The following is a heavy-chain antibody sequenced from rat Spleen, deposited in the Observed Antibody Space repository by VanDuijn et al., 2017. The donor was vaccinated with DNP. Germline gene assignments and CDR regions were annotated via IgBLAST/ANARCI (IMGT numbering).Heavy chain of an antibody. J-gene: IGHJ4*01. CDR2: FTTSGGNT. Sequence: EVQLVESGGGLVQPGRSLKLSCAASGFTFSEYDMAWVRQAPTKGLEWVAAFTTSGGNTYYRDSVKGRFTVSRDNAKSTLYLQMDSLRSEETATYYCARHVSTTAGNYGMDAWGQGTSVTVSS. CDR1: GFTFSEYD. CDR3: ARHVSTTAGNYGMDA. V-gene: IGHV5S11*01. D-gene: IGHD1-2*01.